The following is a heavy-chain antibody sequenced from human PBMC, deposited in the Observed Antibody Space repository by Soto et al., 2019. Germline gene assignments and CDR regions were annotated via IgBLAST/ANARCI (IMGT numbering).Heavy chain of an antibody. CDR2: ISSSSTYR. CDR3: ARDWDVAVVPAATNYPPYYGLDV. J-gene: IGHJ6*02. D-gene: IGHD2-2*01. CDR1: GFSFSTYR. Sequence: EVQLVESGGGLVQRGGSLRLSCAASGFSFSTYRINWVRQAPGKGLEWLSSISSSSTYRYYADSVRGRFTISRDNAKNSLFLQMNSLRAEDTAVYYCARDWDVAVVPAATNYPPYYGLDVWGQGATVTVSS. V-gene: IGHV3-21*01.